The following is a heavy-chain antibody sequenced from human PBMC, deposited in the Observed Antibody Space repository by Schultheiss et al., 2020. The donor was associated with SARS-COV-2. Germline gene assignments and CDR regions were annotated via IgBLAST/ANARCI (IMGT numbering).Heavy chain of an antibody. J-gene: IGHJ4*02. CDR3: ARGGPGEGSTGAIGDY. CDR1: GGSSFTGYY. Sequence: TLSLNCGVSGGSSFTGYYYTWIRQPPGKGLEWVGEINHSGSTNYNPSLKSRVTISVDTSKNQFSLKLSSVTAADTAVYYCARGGPGEGSTGAIGDYWGQGTLVTVSS. CDR2: INHSGST. D-gene: IGHD3-10*01. V-gene: IGHV4-34*01.